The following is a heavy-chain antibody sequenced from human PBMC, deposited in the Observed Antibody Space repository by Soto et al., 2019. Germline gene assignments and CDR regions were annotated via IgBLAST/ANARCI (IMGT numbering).Heavy chain of an antibody. D-gene: IGHD6-13*01. CDR1: NDSISPYY. CDR2: IYYSGST. J-gene: IGHJ5*02. Sequence: SETLSLTCTVSNDSISPYYWSWIRQPPGKGLEWIGYIYYSGSTNYNPSLKSRVTISVDTSKNQFSLKLSSVTAADTAVYYCARAGQQLVLDWFDPWGQGTLVTVSS. CDR3: ARAGQQLVLDWFDP. V-gene: IGHV4-59*01.